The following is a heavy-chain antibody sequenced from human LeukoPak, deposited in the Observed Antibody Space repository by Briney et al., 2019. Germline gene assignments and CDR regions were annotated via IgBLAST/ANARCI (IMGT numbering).Heavy chain of an antibody. CDR1: GGSISSYY. CDR3: AADTFDY. J-gene: IGHJ4*02. V-gene: IGHV4-59*08. Sequence: SETLSLTCTVSGGSISSYYWSWIRQPPGKGLEWIGNIYYSGSTNYNPSLKSRVTISVDTSKNQFSLNLSSVTAADTAVYYCAADTFDYWGQGTLVTVSS. D-gene: IGHD6-25*01. CDR2: IYYSGST.